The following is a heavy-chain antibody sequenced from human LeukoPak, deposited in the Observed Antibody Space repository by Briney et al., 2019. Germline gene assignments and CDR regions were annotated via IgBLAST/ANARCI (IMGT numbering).Heavy chain of an antibody. Sequence: GESLKISCKGSGYSFTSYWIGWVRQMPGKGLEWMGIIYPGDSDTRYGPSFQGQVTISADKSISTAYLQWSSLKASDTAMYYCARRSRRYDILTGYQAPGAFDIWGQGTMVTVSS. D-gene: IGHD3-9*01. CDR1: GYSFTSYW. CDR2: IYPGDSDT. J-gene: IGHJ3*02. V-gene: IGHV5-51*01. CDR3: ARRSRRYDILTGYQAPGAFDI.